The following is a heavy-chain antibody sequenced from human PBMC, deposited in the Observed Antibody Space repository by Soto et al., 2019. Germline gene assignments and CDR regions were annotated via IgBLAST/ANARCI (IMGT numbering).Heavy chain of an antibody. CDR3: ARFSAQLIRGLYYFDY. J-gene: IGHJ4*02. CDR1: GGSISSSNW. D-gene: IGHD3-10*01. V-gene: IGHV4-4*02. CDR2: IYHSGST. Sequence: TSETLSLTCAVSGGSISSSNWWSWVRQPPGKGLEWIGEIYHSGSTSYNPSLKSRDTISVDKSKNQFSLKLSSVTAADTAVYYCARFSAQLIRGLYYFDYWGQGTLVTVSS.